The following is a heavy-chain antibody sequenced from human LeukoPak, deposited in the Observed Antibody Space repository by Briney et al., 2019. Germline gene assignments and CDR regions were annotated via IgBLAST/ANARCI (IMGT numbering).Heavy chain of an antibody. V-gene: IGHV4-61*08. D-gene: IGHD2-2*01. CDR1: GGSVSSGGYY. CDR2: IYYSGST. Sequence: PSETLSLTCTVSGGSVSSGGYYWSWIRQPPGKGLEWIGYIYYSGSTNYNPSLKSRVTISVDTSKNQFSLKLSSVTAADTAVYYCARGLQYLGMDVWGQGTTVTVSS. J-gene: IGHJ6*02. CDR3: ARGLQYLGMDV.